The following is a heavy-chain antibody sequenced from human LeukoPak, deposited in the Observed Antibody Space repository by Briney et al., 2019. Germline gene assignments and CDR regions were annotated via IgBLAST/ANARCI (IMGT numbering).Heavy chain of an antibody. CDR1: GGSISGYY. J-gene: IGHJ3*02. CDR3: ARDLGEDAFDI. V-gene: IGHV4-59*01. CDR2: IYYTGST. D-gene: IGHD3-10*01. Sequence: SETLSLTCTVSGGSISGYYWSWIRQPPGKGLEWIGYIYYTGSTNYNPSLKSRVTISVDTSKNQFSLKLSSVTAADTAVYYCARDLGEDAFDIWGQGTMVTVSS.